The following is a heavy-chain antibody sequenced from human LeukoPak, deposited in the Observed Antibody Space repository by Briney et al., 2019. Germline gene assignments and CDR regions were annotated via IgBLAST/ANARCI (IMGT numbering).Heavy chain of an antibody. D-gene: IGHD5-18*01. V-gene: IGHV3-11*05. CDR2: IGGGSTYT. CDR1: GFTFSDYY. CDR3: ARGGYRSSLDS. Sequence: PGGSLRLSCAVSGFTFSDYYMTWIRQAPGKGLEWISYIGGGSTYTNYADSVKGRFTVSRDYAKNSLSLQMSGLGAEDTAVYYCARGGYRSSLDSWGQGTLVTVSS. J-gene: IGHJ4*02.